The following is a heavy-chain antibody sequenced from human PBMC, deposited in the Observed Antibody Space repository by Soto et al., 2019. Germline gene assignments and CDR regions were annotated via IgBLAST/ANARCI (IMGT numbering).Heavy chain of an antibody. CDR3: ARALGSGPKNWFDP. J-gene: IGHJ5*02. D-gene: IGHD2-15*01. V-gene: IGHV4-31*03. CDR1: GGSISSGGYS. CDR2: IDYSGST. Sequence: SETLSLTCTVSGGSISSGGYSWSWIRQHPGKGLEWIGYIDYSGSTYYNPSLKSRATISVDTSKNQFSLRLSSVTAADTAVYYCARALGSGPKNWFDPWGQGTLVTVSS.